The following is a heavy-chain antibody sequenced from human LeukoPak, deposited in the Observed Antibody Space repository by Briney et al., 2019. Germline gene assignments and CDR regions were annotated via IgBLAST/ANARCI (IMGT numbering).Heavy chain of an antibody. J-gene: IGHJ4*02. CDR2: IYYSGST. CDR3: ARANFYSNYNY. CDR1: GGSISSYY. D-gene: IGHD4-11*01. Sequence: SETLSLTCTVSGGSISSYYWSWIRQPPGKGLEWIGHIYYSGSTKYNPSLKSRVTISVDTSKNQFSLKLSSVTAADTAVYYCARANFYSNYNYWGQGTPVTVSS. V-gene: IGHV4-59*08.